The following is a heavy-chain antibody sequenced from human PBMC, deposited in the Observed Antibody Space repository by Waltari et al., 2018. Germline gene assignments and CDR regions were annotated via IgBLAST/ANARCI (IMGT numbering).Heavy chain of an antibody. CDR1: GLTFNTYW. CDR3: TTLARGESGDY. V-gene: IGHV3-7*01. CDR2: INPDGSQK. Sequence: EVQLVESGGGLVQPGGSLRLSCAASGLTFNTYWMKWIRQAPGKGLEWVANINPDGSQKFYVDSVKGRFTVSRDNAQNSLYLQMNNLRAEDTAVYYCTTLARGESGDYWGQGTLVTVSS. D-gene: IGHD3-10*01. J-gene: IGHJ4*02.